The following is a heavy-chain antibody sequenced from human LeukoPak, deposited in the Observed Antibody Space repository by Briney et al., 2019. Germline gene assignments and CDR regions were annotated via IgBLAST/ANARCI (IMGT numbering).Heavy chain of an antibody. CDR3: TRGVSQTREGCFDP. Sequence: GASVKVSCKASGYTFTGYYMHWVRQAPGQGLEWMGWINPNSGGTNYAQKFQGRVTMTKDTSITTAYLELTMLTSDDTAVYYCTRGVSQTREGCFDPWGQGTLVTVSS. CDR2: INPNSGGT. CDR1: GYTFTGYY. V-gene: IGHV1-2*02. J-gene: IGHJ5*02. D-gene: IGHD1-1*01.